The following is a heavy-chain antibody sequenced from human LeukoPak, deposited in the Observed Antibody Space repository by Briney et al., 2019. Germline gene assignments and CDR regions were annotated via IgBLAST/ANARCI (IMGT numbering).Heavy chain of an antibody. CDR2: INSDGYSI. CDR3: ARAVAEAGTDS. V-gene: IGHV3-74*01. Sequence: GGSLRLSCAASGFTFSSYWMHWVRQAPGKGPVWLARINSDGYSISYADFVRGRFTISRDNAKKTLYLQMNTLRAEDTAMYYCARAVAEAGTDSWGQGTLVTVSS. CDR1: GFTFSSYW. J-gene: IGHJ4*02. D-gene: IGHD6-19*01.